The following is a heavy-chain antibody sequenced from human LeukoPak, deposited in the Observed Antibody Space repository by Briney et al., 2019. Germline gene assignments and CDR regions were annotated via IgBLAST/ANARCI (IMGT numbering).Heavy chain of an antibody. J-gene: IGHJ3*02. D-gene: IGHD3-22*01. CDR1: GGSFSGYC. CDR2: ISHSGST. Sequence: MPSETLSLTCAVYGGSFSGYCWSWIRQSPGKGLEWIGEISHSGSTNSNPSLKSRVTISMDSSKNQFSLKLSSVTAADTAVYYCARPNRSGYTRDAFDIWGQGTMVTVSS. CDR3: ARPNRSGYTRDAFDI. V-gene: IGHV4-34*01.